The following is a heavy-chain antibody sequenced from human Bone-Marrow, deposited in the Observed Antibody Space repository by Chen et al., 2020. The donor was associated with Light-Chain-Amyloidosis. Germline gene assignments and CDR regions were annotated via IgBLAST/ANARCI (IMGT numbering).Heavy chain of an antibody. D-gene: IGHD2-2*01. V-gene: IGHV1-69*08. CDR1: GGTFSSYT. CDR2: LIPTLDYA. J-gene: IGHJ6*03. Sequence: QVQLVQSGAEVKKPGSSVGVSCRASGGTFSSYTINWVRQAPGQELEWMGWLIPTLDYAIYAQKCQGRVTITAHKSTSTAYIELSGLRAEDTAIYYCARAGTSISSYYYYMDVWGNGTTVTVSS. CDR3: ARAGTSISSYYYYMDV.